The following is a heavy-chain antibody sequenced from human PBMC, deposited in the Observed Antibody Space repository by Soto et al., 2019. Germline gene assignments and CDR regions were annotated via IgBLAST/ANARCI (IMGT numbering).Heavy chain of an antibody. V-gene: IGHV3-13*01. CDR2: IGTAGDT. D-gene: IGHD4-17*01. Sequence: GGTLRLSCAASGFTFSSYDMHWVRQATGKGLEWVSAIGTAGDTYYPGSVKGRFTTSRENAKNSLYLQMNSLRAEDTAVYYCARDPPYDYGGNRHYYYGMDVWGKGTTV. CDR1: GFTFSSYD. J-gene: IGHJ6*04. CDR3: ARDPPYDYGGNRHYYYGMDV.